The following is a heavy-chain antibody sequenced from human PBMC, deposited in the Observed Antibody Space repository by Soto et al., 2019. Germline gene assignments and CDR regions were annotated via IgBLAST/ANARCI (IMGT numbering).Heavy chain of an antibody. Sequence: QVQLQESGPGLVKPSQTLSLNCSVSGVSINSGDYYWSWIRQHAGQGLEWIGYIFYSGTTFYNPSLKSRGTISIDASKKQFSLEMSSVTAADTAVYYCAKVRGHAFDSRGPGTMVTVSS. V-gene: IGHV4-31*03. D-gene: IGHD3-10*01. CDR1: GVSINSGDYY. CDR3: AKVRGHAFDS. J-gene: IGHJ3*02. CDR2: IFYSGTT.